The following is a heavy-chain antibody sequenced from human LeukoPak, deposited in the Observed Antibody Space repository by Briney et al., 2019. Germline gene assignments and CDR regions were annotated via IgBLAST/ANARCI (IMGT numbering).Heavy chain of an antibody. Sequence: PSETLSLTCAVYGVSFSGYYWSWIRQPPGKGLEWIGEINHSRSTNYNPSLKSRVTISVDTSKNQFSLKLSSVTTADTAVYYCARGVGYASRNWFDPWGHGILVTVSS. V-gene: IGHV4-34*01. CDR3: ARGVGYASRNWFDP. CDR1: GVSFSGYY. CDR2: INHSRST. J-gene: IGHJ5*02. D-gene: IGHD2-2*01.